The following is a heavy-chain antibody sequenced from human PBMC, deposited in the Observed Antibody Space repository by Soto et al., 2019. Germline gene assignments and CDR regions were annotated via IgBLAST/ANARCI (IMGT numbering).Heavy chain of an antibody. J-gene: IGHJ6*02. CDR1: GYTFTSYA. CDR2: INAGNGNT. Sequence: QVQLVQSGAEVKKPGASVKVSCKASGYTFTSYAMHWVRQAPGQRLEWMGWINAGNGNTKYSQKFQGRVTITRDTSASTAYMELSSLRSEDTAVYYCARIYYDILTGYYYYYGMDVWGQGTTVTVSS. V-gene: IGHV1-3*01. CDR3: ARIYYDILTGYYYYYGMDV. D-gene: IGHD3-9*01.